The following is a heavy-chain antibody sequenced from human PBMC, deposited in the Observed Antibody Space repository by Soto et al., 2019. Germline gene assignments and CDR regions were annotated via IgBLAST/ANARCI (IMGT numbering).Heavy chain of an antibody. CDR1: GGTLSSYT. CDR2: VIPNLGVT. V-gene: IGHV1-69*02. J-gene: IGHJ4*02. Sequence: GASVKVSCKASGGTLSSYTFSWVRQAPGQGLEWMGRVIPNLGVTNYAKKFQGRFTIVVDTSTSTAYMELNSLRYEDTAVYYCARYKGYCSDTNCADFDYWSQGTLVTVSS. D-gene: IGHD2-15*01. CDR3: ARYKGYCSDTNCADFDY.